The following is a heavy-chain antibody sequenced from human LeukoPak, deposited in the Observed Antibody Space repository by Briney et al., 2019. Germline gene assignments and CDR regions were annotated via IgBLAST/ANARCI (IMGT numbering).Heavy chain of an antibody. D-gene: IGHD4-17*01. CDR1: GFIFRNHW. V-gene: IGHV3-7*01. J-gene: IGHJ4*02. Sequence: PGGSLRLSCAASGFIFRNHWMSWVRQVPGRGREWVAHIKQGGNEKHYVDSVEGRFTLSRDDSKNSLYLQMNSLRVDDSAVYYCARGPNYGDRVDYFDYWGQGTLVTVSS. CDR2: IKQGGNEK. CDR3: ARGPNYGDRVDYFDY.